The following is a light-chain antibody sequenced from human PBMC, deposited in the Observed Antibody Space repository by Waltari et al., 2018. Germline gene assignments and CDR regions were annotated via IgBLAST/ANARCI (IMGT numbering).Light chain of an antibody. Sequence: QSALTQPRSVSGSPGQSVTISCTGTSSDVGVYNYVSWYQQHPGKAPKLMIYDASKRPSGVPDRFSGSKSGNTASLTISGLQTEDEADYYCCSFAGSHTYVVFGGGTKLTVL. V-gene: IGLV2-11*02. CDR2: DAS. J-gene: IGLJ2*01. CDR1: SSDVGVYNY. CDR3: CSFAGSHTYVV.